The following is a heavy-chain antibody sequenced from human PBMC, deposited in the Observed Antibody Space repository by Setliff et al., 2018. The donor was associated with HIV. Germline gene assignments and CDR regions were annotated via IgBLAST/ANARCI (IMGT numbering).Heavy chain of an antibody. Sequence: SETLSLSCAASGFPFSDYYMSWIRQPPGKGLEWIGYITYSGSAYYNPSLKSRVTISIDTSNNQISLRLSSVTAADTAMYYCVRDDYGYNGKGFDYWGPGTLVTVSS. CDR1: GFPFSDYY. CDR3: VRDDYGYNGKGFDY. D-gene: IGHD4-17*01. CDR2: ITYSGSA. J-gene: IGHJ4*02. V-gene: IGHV4-30-4*08.